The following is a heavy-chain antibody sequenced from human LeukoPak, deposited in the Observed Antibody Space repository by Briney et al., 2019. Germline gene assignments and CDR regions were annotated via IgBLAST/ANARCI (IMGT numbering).Heavy chain of an antibody. CDR2: IYYSGST. CDR1: GGSISSYY. CDR3: ARGGTSCYTECVNYYYYMDV. Sequence: SETLSLTCTVSGGSISSYYWSWIRQPPGKGLEWIGYIYYSGSTNYNPSLKSRVTISVDTSKNQFSLKLSSVTAADTAVYYCARGGTSCYTECVNYYYYMDVWGKGTTVTVSS. V-gene: IGHV4-59*01. D-gene: IGHD2-2*02. J-gene: IGHJ6*03.